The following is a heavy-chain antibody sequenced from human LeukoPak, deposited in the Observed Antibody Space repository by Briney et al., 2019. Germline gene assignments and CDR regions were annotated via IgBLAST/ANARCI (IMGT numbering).Heavy chain of an antibody. CDR1: GFPFSGYD. CDR3: VRGGYTMIKADAFDI. D-gene: IGHD3-22*01. CDR2: ISTRSNYI. V-gene: IGHV3-21*01. Sequence: GGSLRLSCTASGFPFSGYDMNWVRQTPGKGLEWVASISTRSNYIYYAASLKGRFTVSRDNAKASLYLQVNNLRADDTGRYYCVRGGYTMIKADAFDIWGQRTLVIVSS. J-gene: IGHJ3*02.